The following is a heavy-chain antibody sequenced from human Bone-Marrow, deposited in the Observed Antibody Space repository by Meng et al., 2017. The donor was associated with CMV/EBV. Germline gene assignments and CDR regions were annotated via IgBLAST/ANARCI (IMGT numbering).Heavy chain of an antibody. CDR1: GFTFSSYS. D-gene: IGHD6-6*01. J-gene: IGHJ6*02. V-gene: IGHV3-21*01. Sequence: GESLKISCAASGFTFSSYSMNWVRQAPGKGLEWVSSISSSSSYIYYADSVKGRFTISRDNAKNSLYLQMNSLRAEDTAVYYCARADSSSMFYYYYVMDVWGQGTTVTLSS. CDR2: ISSSSSYI. CDR3: ARADSSSMFYYYYVMDV.